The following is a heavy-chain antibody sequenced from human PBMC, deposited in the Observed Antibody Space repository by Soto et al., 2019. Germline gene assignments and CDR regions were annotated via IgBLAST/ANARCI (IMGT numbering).Heavy chain of an antibody. V-gene: IGHV3-33*01. J-gene: IGHJ4*02. CDR1: GFTFSSYG. CDR2: IWSDGSNS. Sequence: QVQLVESGGGVVQPGRSLRLSCAASGFTFSSYGMHWVRQAPGKGLEWVAVIWSDGSNSYYADSVKGRFTISRDNSKNTLYLQMTSLRAEDTAVYYCASLSSTVTDPFDYWGQGTLVSVSS. D-gene: IGHD4-17*01. CDR3: ASLSSTVTDPFDY.